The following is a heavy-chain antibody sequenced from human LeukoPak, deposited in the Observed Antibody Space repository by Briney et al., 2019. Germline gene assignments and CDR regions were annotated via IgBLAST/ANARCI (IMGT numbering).Heavy chain of an antibody. J-gene: IGHJ4*02. Sequence: GGSLRLSCAASGFTFSSYWMSWVRQAPGKGLEWVANIKQDGSEKHYVDSVKGRFTISSDNAKNSLYLQMNSLRAEDTALYYCAKNQQLGGFDYWGQGTLVTVSS. CDR2: IKQDGSEK. V-gene: IGHV3-7*03. D-gene: IGHD6-13*01. CDR3: AKNQQLGGFDY. CDR1: GFTFSSYW.